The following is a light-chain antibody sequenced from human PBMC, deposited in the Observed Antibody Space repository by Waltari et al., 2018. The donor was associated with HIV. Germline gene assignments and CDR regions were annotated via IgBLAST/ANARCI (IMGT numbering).Light chain of an antibody. Sequence: QSVLTQPPSVSAAPGQKVTIYCSGSSSNIGKSYVSWSQQVPETAPRLLIYDNDKRPSGIPDRFSGSKSGTSATLGITGLQTGDEADYYCGTWDSSLSAMVFGGGTKLTVL. CDR1: SSNIGKSY. CDR3: GTWDSSLSAMV. CDR2: DND. V-gene: IGLV1-51*01. J-gene: IGLJ2*01.